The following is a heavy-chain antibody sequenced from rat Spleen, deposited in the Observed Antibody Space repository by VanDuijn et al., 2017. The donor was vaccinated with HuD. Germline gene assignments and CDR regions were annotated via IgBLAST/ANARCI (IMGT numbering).Heavy chain of an antibody. CDR2: IDSVGST. CDR3: ARSPGYGYPWYFDY. D-gene: IGHD1-6*01. J-gene: IGHJ2*01. Sequence: EVQLQESGPGLVKPSQSLSLTCSVTGYSITSSYRWNWIRKFPGNKLEWMGYIDSVGSTNYNPSLRSRISIARDTSKNQFFLQVNSVTTEDTATYFCARSPGYGYPWYFDYWGQGVMVTVSS. V-gene: IGHV3-3*01. CDR1: GYSITSSYR.